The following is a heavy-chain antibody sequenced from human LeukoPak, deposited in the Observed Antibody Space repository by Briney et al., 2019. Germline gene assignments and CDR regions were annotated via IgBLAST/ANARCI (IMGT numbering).Heavy chain of an antibody. J-gene: IGHJ4*02. CDR2: IYYGGST. Sequence: SETLSLTCTVSGGSISSSSYYWGWIRQPPEKGLEWIGSIYYGGSTYYNPSLKSRVTLSVDTSKNQFSLKLSSVTAADTAVYYCARLKRPASSSSGGVDYWGQGTLVTVSS. CDR1: GGSISSSSYY. V-gene: IGHV4-39*01. D-gene: IGHD6-6*01. CDR3: ARLKRPASSSSGGVDY.